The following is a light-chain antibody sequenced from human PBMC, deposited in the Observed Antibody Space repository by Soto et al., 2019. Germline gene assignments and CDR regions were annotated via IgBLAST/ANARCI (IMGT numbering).Light chain of an antibody. CDR2: DHN. Sequence: QSVLTQPPSASGTPGQRVTIACSGSSSNIGSTNVKRYQQLPGTAPKLLIYDHNQQPSGVPDRFSGSNSGTSASLAISGLQSEDEADYYCAAWDDSLNGVVFGGGTKVTVL. J-gene: IGLJ3*02. CDR1: SSNIGSTN. CDR3: AAWDDSLNGVV. V-gene: IGLV1-44*01.